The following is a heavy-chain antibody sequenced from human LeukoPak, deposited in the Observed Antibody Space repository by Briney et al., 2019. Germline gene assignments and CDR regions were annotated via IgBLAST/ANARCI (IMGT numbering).Heavy chain of an antibody. D-gene: IGHD7-27*01. V-gene: IGHV4-59*12. CDR3: ARGSNWGDY. Sequence: SETLSLTCTGSVASISDYYWSWIRQPPGKGLGWMGFFSNRGTTHYNPRLQSRVTMSVATSKNQFSLKLSSVTAADRAVYYCARGSNWGDYWGQGTLVTVSS. CDR2: FSNRGTT. CDR1: VASISDYY. J-gene: IGHJ4*02.